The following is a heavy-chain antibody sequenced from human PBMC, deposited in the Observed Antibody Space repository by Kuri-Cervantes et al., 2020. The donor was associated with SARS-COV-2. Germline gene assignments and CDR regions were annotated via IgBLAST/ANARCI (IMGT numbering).Heavy chain of an antibody. CDR3: ARRYDSSGYSDY. V-gene: IGHV4-59*05. Sequence: SETLSLTCTVSGGSISSYYWSWIRQPQGKGLEWIGSIYYSGSTYYNPSLKSRVTISVDTSKNQFSLKLSSVTAADTAVYYCARRYDSSGYSDYWGQGTLVTVSS. J-gene: IGHJ4*02. CDR1: GGSISSYY. CDR2: IYYSGST. D-gene: IGHD3-22*01.